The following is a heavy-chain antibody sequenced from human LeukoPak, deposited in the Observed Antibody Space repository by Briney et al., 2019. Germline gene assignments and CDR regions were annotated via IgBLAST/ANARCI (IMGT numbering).Heavy chain of an antibody. CDR3: ARQGCTTTSCHTIDY. J-gene: IGHJ4*02. CDR1: GSTYTKTW. Sequence: GESLQISCKGSGSTYTKTWIAWVRQLPGKGLKLMGIIYPVDSETRYSPSFQGQVTISVDKSISTAYLQWSSLKASDTAMYYCARQGCTTTSCHTIDYWGQGTLVTVSS. V-gene: IGHV5-51*01. CDR2: IYPVDSET. D-gene: IGHD2-2*02.